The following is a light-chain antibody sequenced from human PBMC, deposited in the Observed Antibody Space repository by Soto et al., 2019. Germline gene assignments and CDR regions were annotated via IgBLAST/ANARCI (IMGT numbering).Light chain of an antibody. Sequence: EIVLTQSPATLSLSPGERATLSCRASQSVSSYLAWYQQKPGQAPRILIYDASNRATGIPARFSGSGSGADLTLTISSSEPEAFAFCYYHQHRDSPSTFGPGTKVDFK. J-gene: IGKJ3*01. V-gene: IGKV3-11*01. CDR1: QSVSSY. CDR2: DAS. CDR3: HQHRDSPST.